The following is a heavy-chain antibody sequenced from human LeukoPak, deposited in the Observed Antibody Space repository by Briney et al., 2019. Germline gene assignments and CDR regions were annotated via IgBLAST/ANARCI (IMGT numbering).Heavy chain of an antibody. CDR1: GFTFRSHA. V-gene: IGHV3-64D*08. Sequence: GGSLRLSCVGSGFTFRSHAMSWVRQAPEKGLEYVSSISADGGSTFYADSVKGRFTVSRDNSMNTLYLQMSSLRVEDTAVYYCVKDLIGTYAFDYWGQGTLITVSS. CDR2: ISADGGST. CDR3: VKDLIGTYAFDY. D-gene: IGHD1-26*01. J-gene: IGHJ4*02.